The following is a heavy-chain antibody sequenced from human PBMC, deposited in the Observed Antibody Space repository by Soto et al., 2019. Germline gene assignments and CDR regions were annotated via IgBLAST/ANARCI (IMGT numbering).Heavy chain of an antibody. Sequence: ASVKVSCKASGYTFSRYGITWVRQAPGQGLEWMGWISAYNGNTNYAQKIQGRVTMTTDTSTSTAYMELRYLRPDDTAVYYCARGHSDSRGYLFDPWGQGTLVTVSS. D-gene: IGHD3-22*01. J-gene: IGHJ5*02. CDR3: ARGHSDSRGYLFDP. CDR2: ISAYNGNT. V-gene: IGHV1-18*01. CDR1: GYTFSRYG.